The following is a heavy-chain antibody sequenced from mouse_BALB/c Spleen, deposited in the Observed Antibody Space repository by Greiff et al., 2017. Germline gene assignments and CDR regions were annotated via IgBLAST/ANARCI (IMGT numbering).Heavy chain of an antibody. CDR1: GYTFTSYW. J-gene: IGHJ1*01. Sequence: VQLQQSGAELAKPGASVKMSCKASGYTFTSYWMHWVKQRPGQGLEWIGYINPSTGYTEYNQKFKDKATLTADKSSSTAYMQLSSLTSEDSAVYYCARGYDYDWYFDVWGAGTTVTFSS. CDR2: INPSTGYT. CDR3: ARGYDYDWYFDV. D-gene: IGHD2-4*01. V-gene: IGHV1-7*01.